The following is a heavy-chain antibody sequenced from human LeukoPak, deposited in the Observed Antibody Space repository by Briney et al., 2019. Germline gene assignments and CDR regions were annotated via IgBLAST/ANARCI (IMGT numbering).Heavy chain of an antibody. CDR3: AKDEKYYYDSSGYY. CDR2: ISGSGGST. Sequence: GGSLRLSCAASGFTFSNYAMSWVRQAPGKGLEWVSAISGSGGSTYYADSVKGRFTISRDNSKNTLYLQMNSLRAEDTAVYYCAKDEKYYYDSSGYYWGQGTLVTVSS. D-gene: IGHD3-22*01. CDR1: GFTFSNYA. V-gene: IGHV3-23*01. J-gene: IGHJ4*02.